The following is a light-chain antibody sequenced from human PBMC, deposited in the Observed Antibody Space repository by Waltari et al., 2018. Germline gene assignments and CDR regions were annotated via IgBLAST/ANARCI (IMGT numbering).Light chain of an antibody. CDR3: QQYNNYRT. CDR2: KAS. V-gene: IGKV1-5*03. J-gene: IGKJ1*01. CDR1: HSISSW. Sequence: DIQMTQSPSTLSASVGDRVTITCRASHSISSWLAWYQQKPGKAPKLLIYKASSLESGVPSRFSGSGSGTEFTLTISSLQPDDIATYYCQQYNNYRTFGQGTKVEIK.